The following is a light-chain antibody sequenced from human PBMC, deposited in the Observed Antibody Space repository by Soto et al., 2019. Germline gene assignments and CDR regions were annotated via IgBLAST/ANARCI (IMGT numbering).Light chain of an antibody. CDR3: QQYSDWPRA. V-gene: IGKV3-15*01. CDR2: GAS. J-gene: IGKJ4*01. CDR1: QSVFSN. Sequence: EIVMTQSPATLSVSPGERATLSCRASQSVFSNLAWYQHKPGQAPRLLIYGASSRATGIPARFSGSGSGTEFTLTISGLQSEDFAVYYCQQYSDWPRAFGGGPKVDIK.